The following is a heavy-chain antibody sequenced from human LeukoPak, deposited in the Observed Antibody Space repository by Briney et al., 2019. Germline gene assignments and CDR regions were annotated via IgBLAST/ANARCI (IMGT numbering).Heavy chain of an antibody. D-gene: IGHD2-2*01. CDR3: ARATYCSSTSCYGNDAFDI. V-gene: IGHV1-2*02. CDR1: GYTFSGYY. CDR2: INPNTGGT. J-gene: IGHJ3*02. Sequence: ASVKVSCKASGYTFSGYYIHWVRQAPGQGLEWMGWINPNTGGTKYAQKFQGRVTMTRDTSISTAYMELSRLRSDDTAVYYCARATYCSSTSCYGNDAFDIWGQGTMVTVSS.